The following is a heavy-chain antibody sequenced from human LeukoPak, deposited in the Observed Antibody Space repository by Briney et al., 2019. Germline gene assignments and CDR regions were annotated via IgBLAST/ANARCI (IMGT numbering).Heavy chain of an antibody. CDR3: ARVVGDEDYDSSGYYYVFDY. CDR1: GGSFSGYY. V-gene: IGHV4-34*01. J-gene: IGHJ4*02. D-gene: IGHD3-22*01. CDR2: INHSGST. Sequence: PSETLSLTCAVYGGSFSGYYWSWIRQPPGKGLEWIGEINHSGSTNYNPSLKSRVTMSVDTSKNQFSLRLNSVTAADTAVYYCARVVGDEDYDSSGYYYVFDYWGQGTLVTVSS.